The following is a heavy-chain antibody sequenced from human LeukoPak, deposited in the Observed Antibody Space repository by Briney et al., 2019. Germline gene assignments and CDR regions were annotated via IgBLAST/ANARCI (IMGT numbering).Heavy chain of an antibody. CDR2: INHSGST. CDR1: GGSFSGYY. D-gene: IGHD6-13*01. CDR3: ARDRGSSWHQNWFDP. Sequence: SQTLSLTCAVYGGSFSGYYWSWIRQPPGKGLEWIGQINHSGSTNYNPSLKSRVTISVDTSKNQFSLKLSSVTAADTAVYYCARDRGSSWHQNWFDPWGQGTLVTVSS. V-gene: IGHV4-34*01. J-gene: IGHJ5*02.